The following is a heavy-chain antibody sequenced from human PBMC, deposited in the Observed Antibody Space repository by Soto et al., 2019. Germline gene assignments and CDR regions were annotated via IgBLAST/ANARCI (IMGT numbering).Heavy chain of an antibody. D-gene: IGHD3-10*01. CDR1: GFTFDDYA. CDR2: ISWNSGSI. J-gene: IGHJ4*02. CDR3: AKSLSGPARPIDY. V-gene: IGHV3-9*01. Sequence: EVQLVESGGGLVQPGRSLRLSCAASGFTFDDYAMHWVRQAPGKGLEWVSGISWNSGSIGYADSVKGRFTISRDNAKNSLYLQMNSLRAEDTALYYCAKSLSGPARPIDYWGQGTLVTVSS.